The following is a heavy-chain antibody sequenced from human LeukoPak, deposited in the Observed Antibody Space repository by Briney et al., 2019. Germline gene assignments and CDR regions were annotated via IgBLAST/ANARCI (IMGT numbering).Heavy chain of an antibody. CDR3: ARAPSSSFYNWFDP. V-gene: IGHV3-21*01. J-gene: IGHJ5*02. CDR1: GFISISYS. D-gene: IGHD6-13*01. CDR2: ISSSSSYI. Sequence: PGGSLRLSCAASGFISISYSMSWVRQAPGKGLEWVSSISSSSSYIYYADSVKGRFTISRDNAKNSLYLQMNSLRAEDTAVYYCARAPSSSFYNWFDPWGKGTLVTVSS.